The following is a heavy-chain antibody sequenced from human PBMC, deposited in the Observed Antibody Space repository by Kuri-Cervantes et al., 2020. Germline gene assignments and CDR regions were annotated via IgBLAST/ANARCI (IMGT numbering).Heavy chain of an antibody. V-gene: IGHV2-70*11. J-gene: IGHJ5*02. D-gene: IGHD2-21*02. CDR1: GFSISTRGMC. CDR2: IDWDDDK. CDR3: ARILERAYCGGDCYYGFDP. Sequence: SGPTLVKPTQTLTLTCTFSGFSISTRGMCVSWIRQPPGKALEWLARIDWDDDKYYSTSLKTRLTISKDTSKNQVVLTMTNMDPVDTATYYCARILERAYCGGDCYYGFDPWGQGTLVTVSS.